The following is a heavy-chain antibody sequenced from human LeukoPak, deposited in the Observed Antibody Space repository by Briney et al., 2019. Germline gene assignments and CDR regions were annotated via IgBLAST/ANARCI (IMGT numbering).Heavy chain of an antibody. J-gene: IGHJ5*02. D-gene: IGHD2-15*01. V-gene: IGHV3-33*01. CDR2: IWYDGSDK. CDR1: GYTFSSYG. Sequence: GRSLRLSCAASGYTFSSYGMHWVRQAPGKGLEWVAVIWYDGSDKYYADSVKGRFTISRDNSKNTLYLQMNSLRTEDTAVYYCARDVLVAASNWFDPWGQGTLVTVSS. CDR3: ARDVLVAASNWFDP.